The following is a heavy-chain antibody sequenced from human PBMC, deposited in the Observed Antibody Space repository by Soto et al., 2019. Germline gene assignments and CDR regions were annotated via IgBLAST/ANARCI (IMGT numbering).Heavy chain of an antibody. J-gene: IGHJ5*02. CDR2: IYWNDDK. CDR3: AHIRKAPGENWFDP. Sequence: QITLKESGPTLVKPTQTLTLTCTFSGFSLTTSGVGVGWIRQPPGKALECLAVIYWNDDKRYSPSLRSRLTITKDTSKNQVVLTMTDMDPVDTATYYCAHIRKAPGENWFDPWGQGTLVTVSS. V-gene: IGHV2-5*01. CDR1: GFSLTTSGVG.